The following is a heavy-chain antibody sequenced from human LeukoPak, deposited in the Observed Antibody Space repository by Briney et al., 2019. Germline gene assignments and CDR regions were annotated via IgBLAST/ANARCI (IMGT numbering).Heavy chain of an antibody. D-gene: IGHD5-12*01. CDR3: ARIVATNRFDY. J-gene: IGHJ4*02. CDR2: IYYSGST. Sequence: SETLSLTCTVSGGSISSYYWSWIRQPPGKGLEWIGYIYYSGSTNYNPSLKSRVTISVDTSKNQFSLKLSSVTAADTAVYYCARIVATNRFDYWGQGTLVTVSS. CDR1: GGSISSYY. V-gene: IGHV4-59*08.